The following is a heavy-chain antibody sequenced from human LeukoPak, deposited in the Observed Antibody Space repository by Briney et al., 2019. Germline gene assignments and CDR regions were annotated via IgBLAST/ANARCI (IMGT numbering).Heavy chain of an antibody. V-gene: IGHV3-7*01. CDR2: IKEDGSQK. CDR1: GFTFSSYF. CDR3: VRYRREGLYYFDY. Sequence: PGGSLRLSSAASGFTFSSYFMGWVRQAPGKGLEWVANIKEDGSQKYYVDSVRGRFTISRDNADNSLYLQMNSLTAEDTAVYYCVRYRREGLYYFDYWGQGTLVTVSS. J-gene: IGHJ4*02.